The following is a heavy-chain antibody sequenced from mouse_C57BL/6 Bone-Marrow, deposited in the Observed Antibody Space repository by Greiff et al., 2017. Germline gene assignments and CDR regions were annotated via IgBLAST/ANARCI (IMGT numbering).Heavy chain of an antibody. D-gene: IGHD3-2*02. CDR2: ISSGGSYT. V-gene: IGHV5-6*01. CDR1: GFTFSSYG. Sequence: EVKVVESGGDLVKPGGSLKLSCAASGFTFSSYGMSWVRQNPDKRLEWVATISSGGSYTYYTDSVKGRFTITRDKAKNTLYLQMSSLKSEDTAMYYCARLDSSGYFDYWGQGNTLTVSS. J-gene: IGHJ2*01. CDR3: ARLDSSGYFDY.